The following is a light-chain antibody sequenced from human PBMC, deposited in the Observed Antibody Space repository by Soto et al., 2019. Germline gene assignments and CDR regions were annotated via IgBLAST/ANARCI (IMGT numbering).Light chain of an antibody. Sequence: DIQMTQSPPTLSASVGDRVTITCRASQSISNHLNWYQQKPGKAPKLLIFAASSLQSGVPSRFSGSRSGPDFTLTISSLQPEDFATYYCQQSYSSPPTFGQGTKVDIK. J-gene: IGKJ1*01. CDR1: QSISNH. CDR2: AAS. V-gene: IGKV1-39*01. CDR3: QQSYSSPPT.